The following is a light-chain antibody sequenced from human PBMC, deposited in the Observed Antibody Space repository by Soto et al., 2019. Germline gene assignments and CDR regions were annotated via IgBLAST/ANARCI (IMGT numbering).Light chain of an antibody. CDR2: KAS. CDR1: QTISNW. V-gene: IGKV1-5*03. Sequence: DIQMTQSPSTLSASIGDRVTITCRASQTISNWLAWYQQKPGKAPKLLIYKASSLEGGVPSRFSGRSSGTEFPLTISSLQPDDFATYHCQHDDGFPWTFGQGTKVEIK. J-gene: IGKJ1*01. CDR3: QHDDGFPWT.